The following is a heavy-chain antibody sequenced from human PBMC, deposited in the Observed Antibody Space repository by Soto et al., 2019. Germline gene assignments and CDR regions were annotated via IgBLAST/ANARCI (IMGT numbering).Heavy chain of an antibody. D-gene: IGHD2-2*01. CDR3: AKDRACSGTTCDLARGVDV. Sequence: PGGSLRLSCSASGFIFSSYAMSWVRQAPGKGLEWVSVISGSGGSTYCADSVKGRFTVSRDNFEKTVYLQMNSLRAEDTAVYYCAKDRACSGTTCDLARGVDVWGQGTTVTVSS. V-gene: IGHV3-23*01. J-gene: IGHJ6*02. CDR1: GFIFSSYA. CDR2: ISGSGGST.